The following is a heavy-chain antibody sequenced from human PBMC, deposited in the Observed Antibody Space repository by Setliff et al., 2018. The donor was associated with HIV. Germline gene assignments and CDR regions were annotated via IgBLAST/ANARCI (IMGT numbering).Heavy chain of an antibody. Sequence: SETLSLTCTVSGGSISGSSYYWGWIRQPPGKGLEWIGSIYYRGSTYYNPSLKSRVTISVDTSKNQFSLKLSSVTAADTAVYYCARDPSQGYCSGGSCYGYYYYGMDVWGQGTTVTV. V-gene: IGHV4-39*07. J-gene: IGHJ6*02. D-gene: IGHD2-15*01. CDR1: GGSISGSSYY. CDR3: ARDPSQGYCSGGSCYGYYYYGMDV. CDR2: IYYRGST.